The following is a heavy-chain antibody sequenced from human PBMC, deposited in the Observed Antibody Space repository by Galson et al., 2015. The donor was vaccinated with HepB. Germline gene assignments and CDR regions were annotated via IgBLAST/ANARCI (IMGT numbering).Heavy chain of an antibody. CDR3: AHGSGWLLDS. J-gene: IGHJ5*01. D-gene: IGHD6-19*01. CDR1: GFSLSSNHVG. CDR2: IYWDDDE. Sequence: PALVKPTQTLTLTSTFSGFSLSSNHVGVGWIRQPPGKALEWLAFIYWDDDERYSPSLRTRLTITKDTSKNRVVLTLTNVDPVDTATYYCAHGSGWLLDSWGQGTLVTVSS. V-gene: IGHV2-5*02.